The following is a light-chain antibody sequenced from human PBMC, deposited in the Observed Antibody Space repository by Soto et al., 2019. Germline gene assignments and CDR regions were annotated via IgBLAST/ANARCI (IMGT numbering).Light chain of an antibody. CDR2: AAS. CDR3: QQSYSSPRT. J-gene: IGKJ1*01. V-gene: IGKV1-39*01. Sequence: DIQMTQSPSTLSASVGDRVTITCRASQSISSWLAWYQQKPGKAPKLLIYAASSLQSGVPSRFSGSGYGTDFTLTITSLQSEDFAIYYGQQSYSSPRTLGQGTKVDIK. CDR1: QSISSW.